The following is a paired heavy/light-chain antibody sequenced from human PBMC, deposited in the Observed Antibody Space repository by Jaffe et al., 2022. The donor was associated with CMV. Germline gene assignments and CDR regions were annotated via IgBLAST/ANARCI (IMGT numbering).Light chain of an antibody. CDR1: SSDVGGYNY. CDR3: CSYAGSWGWV. CDR2: DVS. Sequence: QSALTQPRSVSGSPGQSVTISCTGTSSDVGGYNYVSWYQQHPGKAPKLMIYDVSKRPSGVPDRFSGSKSGNTASLTISGLQAEDEADYYCCSYAGSWGWVFGGGTKLTVL. V-gene: IGLV2-11*01. J-gene: IGLJ3*02.
Heavy chain of an antibody. CDR1: GGSVSSGSYY. D-gene: IGHD3-22*01. Sequence: QVQLQESGPGLVKPSETLSLTCTVSGGSVSSGSYYWSWIRQPPGKGLEWIGYIYYSGSTNYNPSLKSRVTISVDTSKNQFSLKLSSVTAADTAVYYCARREGYYDSSGYSPKNWFDPWGQGTLVTVSS. V-gene: IGHV4-61*01. CDR2: IYYSGST. CDR3: ARREGYYDSSGYSPKNWFDP. J-gene: IGHJ5*02.